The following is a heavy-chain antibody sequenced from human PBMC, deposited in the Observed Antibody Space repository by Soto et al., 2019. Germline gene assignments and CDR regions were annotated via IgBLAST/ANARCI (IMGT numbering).Heavy chain of an antibody. CDR2: IYYTGST. D-gene: IGHD3-10*01. J-gene: IGHJ6*02. CDR3: ARRGGPSGYYTMDV. V-gene: IGHV4-59*08. Sequence: QVQLQESGPGLVKPSETLSLTCTVSGGSISSYSWSWIRQPPGKGLEWIGYIYYTGSTNYNPSRKSRVTISVETSKNQFSLKLSSVTAADTAVYYCARRGGPSGYYTMDVWGQGTTVTVSS. CDR1: GGSISSYS.